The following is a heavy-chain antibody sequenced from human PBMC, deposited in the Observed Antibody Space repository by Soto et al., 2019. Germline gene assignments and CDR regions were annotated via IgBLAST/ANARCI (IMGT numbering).Heavy chain of an antibody. J-gene: IGHJ4*02. V-gene: IGHV1-46*03. CDR1: GYTFTSYY. D-gene: IGHD1-1*01. CDR3: ARYSIPPNYYFDY. Sequence: GASVNVSCKASGYTFTSYYMHWVRQAPGQGLEWMGIINPSGGSTSYAQKFQGRVTMTRDTSTSIVYMELSSLRSEDTAVYYCARYSIPPNYYFDYWGQGTLVTVSS. CDR2: INPSGGST.